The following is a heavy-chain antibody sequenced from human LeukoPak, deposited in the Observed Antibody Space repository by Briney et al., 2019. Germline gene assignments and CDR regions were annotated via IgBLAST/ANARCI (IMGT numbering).Heavy chain of an antibody. J-gene: IGHJ6*03. D-gene: IGHD5-18*01. CDR2: ISSSGSTI. Sequence: GGSLRLSCAASGFTFSSHGMNWVRQAPGKGLEWVSYISSSGSTIYYADSVKGRFTISRDNAKNSLYLQMNSLRAEDTAVYYCARRGPSGYRYMDVWGKGTTVTVSS. V-gene: IGHV3-48*03. CDR3: ARRGPSGYRYMDV. CDR1: GFTFSSHG.